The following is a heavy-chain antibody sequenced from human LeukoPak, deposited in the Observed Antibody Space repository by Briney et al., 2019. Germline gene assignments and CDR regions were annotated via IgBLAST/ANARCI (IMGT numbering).Heavy chain of an antibody. CDR3: ARPDSGDFDY. J-gene: IGHJ4*02. D-gene: IGHD1-26*01. V-gene: IGHV3-53*01. Sequence: GGSLRLSCTVSGFTVSSNSMSWVRQAPGKGLEWVSFIYSDNTHYSDSVKGRFTISRDNFKNTLYLQMNSLRAEDTAVYYCARPDSGDFDYWGQGTLVTVSS. CDR1: GFTVSSNS. CDR2: IYSDNT.